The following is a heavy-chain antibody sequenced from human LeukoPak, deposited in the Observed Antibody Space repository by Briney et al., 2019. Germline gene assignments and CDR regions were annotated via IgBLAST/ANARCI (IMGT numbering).Heavy chain of an antibody. J-gene: IGHJ4*02. V-gene: IGHV4-30-2*01. CDR1: GGSISSGGYS. CDR2: IYHSGST. CDR3: ARRVEDSSGWYLKGTYYFDY. Sequence: SQTPSLTCAVSGGSISSGGYSWSWIRQPPGKGLEWIGYIYHSGSTYYNPSLKSRVTISVDRSKNQFSLKLSSVTAADTAEYYCARRVEDSSGWYLKGTYYFDYWGQGTLVTVSS. D-gene: IGHD6-19*01.